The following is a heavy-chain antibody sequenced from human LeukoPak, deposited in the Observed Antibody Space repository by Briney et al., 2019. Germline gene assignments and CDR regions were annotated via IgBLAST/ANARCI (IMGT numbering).Heavy chain of an antibody. CDR3: AKMVGGYCSGGSCYYYGMDV. V-gene: IGHV3-23*01. D-gene: IGHD2-15*01. J-gene: IGHJ6*02. Sequence: GASLRLSFAASGVTFSSYAMSWVRQAPGKGLEWVSAISGSGGSTYYADSVKGRFTISRDNSKNTLYLQMNSLRAEDTAVYYCAKMVGGYCSGGSCYYYGMDVWGQGTTVTVSS. CDR2: ISGSGGST. CDR1: GVTFSSYA.